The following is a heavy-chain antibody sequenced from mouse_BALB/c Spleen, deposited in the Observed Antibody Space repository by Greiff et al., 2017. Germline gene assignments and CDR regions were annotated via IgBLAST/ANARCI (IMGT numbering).Heavy chain of an antibody. Sequence: VKLMEPGAELMKPGASVKISCKATGYTFSSYWIEWVKQRPGHGLEWIGEILPGSGSTNYNEKFKGKATFTADTSSNTAYMQLSSLTSEDSAVYYCAKDRYAAWFAYWGQGTLVTVSA. J-gene: IGHJ3*01. CDR2: ILPGSGST. CDR1: GYTFSSYW. D-gene: IGHD2-14*01. CDR3: AKDRYAAWFAY. V-gene: IGHV1-9*01.